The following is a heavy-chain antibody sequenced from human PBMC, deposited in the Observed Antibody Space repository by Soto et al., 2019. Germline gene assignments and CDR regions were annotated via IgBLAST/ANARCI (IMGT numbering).Heavy chain of an antibody. D-gene: IGHD1-1*01. Sequence: SETLSLTCTLSGGSVRAPDWWNWVRQSPDKGLEWIAEVHISGHSNYSPSLRSRVSVSIDSSKNQFYLNLNSVTAADTAIYYCAGVRQGCSANNCYFDPWGQGTQVTVSS. CDR1: GGSVRAPDW. J-gene: IGHJ5*02. CDR2: VHISGHS. CDR3: AGVRQGCSANNCYFDP. V-gene: IGHV4-4*02.